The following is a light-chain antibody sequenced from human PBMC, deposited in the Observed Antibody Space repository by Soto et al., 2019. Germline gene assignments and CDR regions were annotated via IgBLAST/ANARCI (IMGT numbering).Light chain of an antibody. V-gene: IGKV3-20*01. CDR3: QQYGRSPVT. Sequence: HTQSTESGPAGEGASFSLRASQGIGDTLAWYQHKPGQTPRLLIYDTSTRATGVPTRFSGSGSGTDFTLTISRLEPEDFAVYYCQQYGRSPVTFGQGTKVDIK. J-gene: IGKJ1*01. CDR1: QGIGDT. CDR2: DTS.